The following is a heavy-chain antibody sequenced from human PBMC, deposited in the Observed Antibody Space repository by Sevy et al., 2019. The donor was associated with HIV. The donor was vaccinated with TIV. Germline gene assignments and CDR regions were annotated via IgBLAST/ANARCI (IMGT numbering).Heavy chain of an antibody. D-gene: IGHD3-22*01. V-gene: IGHV3-11*06. CDR3: AREGAGYYDSSGYYL. Sequence: GGSLRLSCAASGFTFSDYYMSWIRQAPGKGLEWVSYISSSSSHTNYADSVKGRFTISRDNAKNSLYLQMKSLRAEDTAVYYCAREGAGYYDSSGYYLWGQGTLVTVSS. J-gene: IGHJ5*02. CDR1: GFTFSDYY. CDR2: ISSSSSHT.